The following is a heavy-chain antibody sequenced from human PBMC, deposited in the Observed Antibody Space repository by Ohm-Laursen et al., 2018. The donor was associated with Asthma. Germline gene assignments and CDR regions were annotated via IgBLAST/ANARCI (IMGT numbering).Heavy chain of an antibody. Sequence: SLRLSCAASGFTFRSYAMHWVRQAPGKGLEWVAVISYDGSNKYYADSVKGRFTISRDNSKNTLYLQMNSLRAEDTAVYYCARTVGETVGYYHYGMDVWGQGTTVTVSS. V-gene: IGHV3-30*04. CDR1: GFTFRSYA. CDR2: ISYDGSNK. D-gene: IGHD1-26*01. J-gene: IGHJ6*02. CDR3: ARTVGETVGYYHYGMDV.